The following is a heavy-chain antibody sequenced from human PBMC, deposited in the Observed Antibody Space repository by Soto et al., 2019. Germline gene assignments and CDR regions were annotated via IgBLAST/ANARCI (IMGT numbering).Heavy chain of an antibody. CDR3: ARSSSGWYSDAFDI. Sequence: QVQLVQSGAEVKKPGSSVKVSCKASGGTFSSYAISWVRQAPGQGLEWMGGIIPSFGTANYAQKFQGRVTITADESTSTDYMELSSLRSEDTAVYYCARSSSGWYSDAFDIWGQGTMVTVSS. V-gene: IGHV1-69*01. D-gene: IGHD6-19*01. CDR1: GGTFSSYA. CDR2: IIPSFGTA. J-gene: IGHJ3*02.